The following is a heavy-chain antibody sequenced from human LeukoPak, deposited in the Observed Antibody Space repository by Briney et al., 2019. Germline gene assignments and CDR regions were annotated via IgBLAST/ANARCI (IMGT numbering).Heavy chain of an antibody. Sequence: PGGSLRLACAPSGFTFSSYCIRWVRHAPGEGLEWVVDIKQEGGEKYYIDSLKGRFTISRDNAKNSLYLQMNSLRAEDTAVYFCARDGHGDGFLTGYSYFGMDVWGQGTTVTVSS. D-gene: IGHD3-9*01. V-gene: IGHV3-7*01. CDR2: IKQEGGEK. CDR3: ARDGHGDGFLTGYSYFGMDV. J-gene: IGHJ6*02. CDR1: GFTFSSYC.